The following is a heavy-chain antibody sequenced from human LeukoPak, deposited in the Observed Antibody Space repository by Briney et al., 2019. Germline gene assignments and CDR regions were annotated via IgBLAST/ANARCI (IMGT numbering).Heavy chain of an antibody. CDR1: GGSISGYY. D-gene: IGHD2-21*01. V-gene: IGHV4-4*09. CDR3: ATTTTIASWFDP. CDR2: IYTSGST. Sequence: SETLSLTCSVSGGSISGYYWSWVRQPPGKGLEWIGYIYTSGSTNYNPSLKSRVTISVDTSKNQFSLKLSSVTAADTAAYYCATTTTIASWFDPWGQGTLVTVSS. J-gene: IGHJ5*02.